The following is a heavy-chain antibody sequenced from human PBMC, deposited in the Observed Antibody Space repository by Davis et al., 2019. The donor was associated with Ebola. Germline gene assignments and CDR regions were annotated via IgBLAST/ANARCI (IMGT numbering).Heavy chain of an antibody. J-gene: IGHJ2*01. CDR3: ARDSDAGRIAVAGTGWYFDL. D-gene: IGHD6-19*01. V-gene: IGHV3-7*01. Sequence: PGGSLRLSCAASGFTFSSYWMSWVRQAPGKGLEWVANIKQDGSEKYHVDSVKGRFTISRDNAKNSLYLQMNSLRAEDTAVHYCARDSDAGRIAVAGTGWYFDLWGRGTLVTVSS. CDR2: IKQDGSEK. CDR1: GFTFSSYW.